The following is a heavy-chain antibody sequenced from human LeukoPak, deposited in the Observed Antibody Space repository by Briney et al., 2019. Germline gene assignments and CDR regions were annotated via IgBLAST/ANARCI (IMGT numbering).Heavy chain of an antibody. CDR3: ARGDGDYGYDY. J-gene: IGHJ4*02. V-gene: IGHV4-61*02. D-gene: IGHD4-17*01. CDR2: IYTSGST. Sequence: SETLSLTCTVSGGSISSGSYYWSWIRQPAGKGLEWIGRIYTSGSTNYNPSLKSRVTISVDTSKNQFSLKLSSVTAADTAVYYCARGDGDYGYDYWGQGTLVTVSS. CDR1: GGSISSGSYY.